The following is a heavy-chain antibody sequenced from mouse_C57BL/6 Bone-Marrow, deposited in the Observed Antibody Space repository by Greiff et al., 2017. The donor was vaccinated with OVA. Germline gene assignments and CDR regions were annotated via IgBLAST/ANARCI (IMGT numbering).Heavy chain of an antibody. J-gene: IGHJ3*01. D-gene: IGHD2-2*01. CDR3: ARWLPSAWFAY. CDR2: IDPSDSYT. V-gene: IGHV1-50*01. CDR1: GYTFTSYW. Sequence: QVQLQQSGAELVKPGASVKLSCKASGYTFTSYWMQWVKQRPGQGLEWIGEIDPSDSYTNYNQKFKGKATLTVDTSSSTAYMQLSSLTSEDSAVYYCARWLPSAWFAYWGQGTLVTVSA.